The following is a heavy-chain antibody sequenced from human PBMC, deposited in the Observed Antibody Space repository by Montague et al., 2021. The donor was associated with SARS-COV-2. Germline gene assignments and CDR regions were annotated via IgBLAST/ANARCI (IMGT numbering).Heavy chain of an antibody. Sequence: PALVKPTQTLTLTCTFSGFSLSTSGVGVGWIRQPPGKALEWLVVIYWDDDKHYSPSLKSRLTITKDTSKNQVVLKMTNMDPVDTGTYHRVGGGTRPEIWGQGTMVIVSS. CDR3: VGGGTRPEI. V-gene: IGHV2-5*04. J-gene: IGHJ3*02. CDR1: GFSLSTSGVG. CDR2: IYWDDDK. D-gene: IGHD1-14*01.